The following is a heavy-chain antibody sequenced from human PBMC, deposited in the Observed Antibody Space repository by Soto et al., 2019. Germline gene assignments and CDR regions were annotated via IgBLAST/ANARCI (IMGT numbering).Heavy chain of an antibody. CDR3: ARDEALNYYGSGSSSDY. D-gene: IGHD3-10*01. J-gene: IGHJ4*02. CDR1: GYTFTSYG. V-gene: IGHV1-18*01. Sequence: QVQLVQSGAEVKKSGASVKVSCKASGYTFTSYGISWVRQAPGQGLEWMGWISAYNGNTNYAQKLQGRVTMTTDTSTSTAYMELRSLRSDDTAVYYCARDEALNYYGSGSSSDYWGQGTLVTVSS. CDR2: ISAYNGNT.